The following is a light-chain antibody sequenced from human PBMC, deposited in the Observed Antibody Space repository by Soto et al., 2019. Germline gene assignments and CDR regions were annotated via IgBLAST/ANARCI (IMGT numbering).Light chain of an antibody. V-gene: IGKV1-33*01. CDR1: QDIINY. Sequence: DIQMTQYTSPLSASVGDIVTITCQASQDIINYLNWYQQKPGKAPKLLIYDASNLETGVPSRFSGSGSGTDFTFTISSLQPEDIATYYCQQYDNLPITFGQGTRLEIK. J-gene: IGKJ5*01. CDR3: QQYDNLPIT. CDR2: DAS.